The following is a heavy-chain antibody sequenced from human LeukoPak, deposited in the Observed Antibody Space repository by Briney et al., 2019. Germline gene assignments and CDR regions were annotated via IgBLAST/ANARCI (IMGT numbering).Heavy chain of an antibody. D-gene: IGHD3-9*01. V-gene: IGHV3-23*01. CDR1: GFTFSSYA. CDR3: AKGLTGYANFDY. Sequence: GGSLRLSCVVSGFTFSSYAMSWVRQAPGKGLEWVSAISGSGGSTYYADSVKGRFTISRDNSKNTLYLQMNSLRAEDTAIYYCAKGLTGYANFDYWGQGTLVTVSS. CDR2: ISGSGGST. J-gene: IGHJ4*02.